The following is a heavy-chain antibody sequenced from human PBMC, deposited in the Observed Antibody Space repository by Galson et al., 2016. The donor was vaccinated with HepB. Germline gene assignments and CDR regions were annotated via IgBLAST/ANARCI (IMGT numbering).Heavy chain of an antibody. CDR2: ISGGGDTT. V-gene: IGHV3-23*01. J-gene: IGHJ4*02. CDR1: GFTFSSYA. Sequence: LRLSCAASGFTFSSYAMSWVRQAPGKGLEWVSAISGGGDTTYYADPVKGRFTMSRDNPENTLYLQMNSLRAEDTAVYYCAKPAVAGQSRFFDYWGQGTLVTVSS. CDR3: AKPAVAGQSRFFDY. D-gene: IGHD6-19*01.